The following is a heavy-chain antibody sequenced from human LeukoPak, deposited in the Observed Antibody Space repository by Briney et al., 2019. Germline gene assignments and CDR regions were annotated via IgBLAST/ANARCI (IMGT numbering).Heavy chain of an antibody. J-gene: IGHJ4*02. CDR3: AKRYWGGGSCYHRYFDY. CDR1: GFTFSTSS. CDR2: IRGSSGRT. Sequence: GGSLRLSCAASGFTFSTSSMSWVRQAPGRGLEWVSFIRGSSGRTYYADSVKGRFTISRDNSKNTLYLHMNSLRAEDTAIYYCAKRYWGGGSCYHRYFDYWGQGTLVTVSS. V-gene: IGHV3-23*01. D-gene: IGHD2-15*01.